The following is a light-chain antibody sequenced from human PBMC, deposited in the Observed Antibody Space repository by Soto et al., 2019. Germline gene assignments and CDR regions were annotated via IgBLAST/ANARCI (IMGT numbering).Light chain of an antibody. J-gene: IGKJ1*01. V-gene: IGKV3-11*01. CDR3: QQRHNWPRT. Sequence: EIVLTQSPATLSLSPWERATLSCRASQTVTSSLAWYQQKPGQAPRLLIYAASNRATGIPARFSGSGSGTDFTLTISSLEPEDFAVYYCQQRHNWPRTFGQGTKVEVK. CDR2: AAS. CDR1: QTVTSS.